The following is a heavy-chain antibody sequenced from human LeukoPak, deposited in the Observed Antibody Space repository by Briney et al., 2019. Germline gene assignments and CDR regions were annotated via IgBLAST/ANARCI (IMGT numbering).Heavy chain of an antibody. CDR2: ISGSGGST. Sequence: QPGRSLRLSCAASGFTFSSYGMSWVRQAPGKGLEWVSAISGSGGSTYSADSVKGRFTISRDNSKNTMYPQMSSLRAEATAVYYCENVKGVALVPEYWGQGTLVTVSS. D-gene: IGHD3-10*01. J-gene: IGHJ4*02. CDR1: GFTFSSYG. V-gene: IGHV3-23*01. CDR3: ENVKGVALVPEY.